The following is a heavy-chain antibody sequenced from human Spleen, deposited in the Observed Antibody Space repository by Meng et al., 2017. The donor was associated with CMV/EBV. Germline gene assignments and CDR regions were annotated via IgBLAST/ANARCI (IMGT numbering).Heavy chain of an antibody. CDR3: ARDRQWLAREGPFDF. D-gene: IGHD6-19*01. J-gene: IGHJ4*02. CDR2: IIPMFGTA. V-gene: IGHV1-69*05. CDR1: GGSFNNYA. Sequence: SGGSFNNYAITWVRQAPGHGLEWMGGIIPMFGTANYAQKYRGRVTLTTDESTSTAYMELKSLRPDDTAVYYCARDRQWLAREGPFDFWGQGTLVTVSS.